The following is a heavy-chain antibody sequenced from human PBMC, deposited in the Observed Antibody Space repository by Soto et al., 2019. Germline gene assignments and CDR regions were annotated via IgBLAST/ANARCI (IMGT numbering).Heavy chain of an antibody. Sequence: GGSLRLSCAASGFTFSSYSMNWVRQAPGKGLEWVSSISSSSSYIYYADSVKGRFTISRDNAKNSLYLQMNSLRAEDTAVYYCARDSLIAVAFDYWGQGTLVTVSS. CDR3: ARDSLIAVAFDY. D-gene: IGHD6-19*01. CDR2: ISSSSSYI. CDR1: GFTFSSYS. J-gene: IGHJ4*02. V-gene: IGHV3-21*01.